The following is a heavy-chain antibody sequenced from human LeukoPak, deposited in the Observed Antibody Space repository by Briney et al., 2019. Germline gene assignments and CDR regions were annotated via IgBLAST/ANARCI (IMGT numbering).Heavy chain of an antibody. D-gene: IGHD6-13*01. J-gene: IGHJ6*03. CDR2: IYYSGST. V-gene: IGHV4-59*01. CDR3: ARTTEAHSWRTRYYDYYMDV. Sequence: SETLSLTCTVSGGSISTYYWSWIRQPPGKGLEWIGYIYYSGSTNYNPSLKSRVTISVDTSKNQFSLKLSSVTAADTAVYYCARTTEAHSWRTRYYDYYMDVWGKGTTVTVSS. CDR1: GGSISTYY.